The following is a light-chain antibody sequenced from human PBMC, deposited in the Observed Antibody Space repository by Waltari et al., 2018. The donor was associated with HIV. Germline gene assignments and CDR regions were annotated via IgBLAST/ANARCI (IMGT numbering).Light chain of an antibody. J-gene: IGKJ1*01. CDR3: QHYDNLPPWT. CDR2: DAS. CDR1: QDISNY. Sequence: DIQMTQSPSSLSASVGDRVTITCQARQDISNYLNWYQQKSGKAPKLLIYDASNLQTGVPSRFSGRRSGTDFTFTISSLQPEDIATYYCQHYDNLPPWTFGQGTKVEIK. V-gene: IGKV1-33*01.